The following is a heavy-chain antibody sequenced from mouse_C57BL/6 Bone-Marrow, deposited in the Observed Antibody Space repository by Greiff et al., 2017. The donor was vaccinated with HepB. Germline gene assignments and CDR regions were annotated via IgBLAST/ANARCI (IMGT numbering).Heavy chain of an antibody. Sequence: VKLVESGGDLVKPGGSLKLSCAASGFTFSSYGMSWVRQTPDKRLEWVATISSGGSYTYYPDSVKGRFTISRDNAKNTLYLQMSSLKSEDTAMYYCARPNYYGSSYWYFDVWGTGTTVTVSS. D-gene: IGHD1-1*01. J-gene: IGHJ1*03. V-gene: IGHV5-6*02. CDR2: ISSGGSYT. CDR3: ARPNYYGSSYWYFDV. CDR1: GFTFSSYG.